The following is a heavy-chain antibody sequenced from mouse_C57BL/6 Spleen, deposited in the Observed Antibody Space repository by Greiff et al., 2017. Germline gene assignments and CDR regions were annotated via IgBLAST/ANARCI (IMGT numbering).Heavy chain of an antibody. V-gene: IGHV5-9*01. CDR2: ISGGGGNT. CDR3: AREAKKYYFDY. J-gene: IGHJ2*01. CDR1: GFTFSSYT. D-gene: IGHD1-1*01. Sequence: DVMLVESGGGLVKPGGSLKLSCAASGFTFSSYTMSLVRQTPEKRLEWVATISGGGGNTYYPDSVKGRFTISRDNAKNTLYLQMSSLRSEDTALYYCAREAKKYYFDYWGQGTTLTVSS.